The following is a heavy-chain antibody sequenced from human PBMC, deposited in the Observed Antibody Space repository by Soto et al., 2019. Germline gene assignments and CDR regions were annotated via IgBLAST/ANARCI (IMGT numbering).Heavy chain of an antibody. CDR2: IYYSGST. J-gene: IGHJ3*02. D-gene: IGHD1-26*01. CDR3: AGWVGASGYAFDI. Sequence: SSETLSLTCTVSGGSISSYYWSWIRQPPGKGLEWIGYIYYSGSTNYNPSLKSRVTISVDTSKNQFSLKLSSVTAADTAVYYCAGWVGASGYAFDIWGQGTVVTVSS. V-gene: IGHV4-59*01. CDR1: GGSISSYY.